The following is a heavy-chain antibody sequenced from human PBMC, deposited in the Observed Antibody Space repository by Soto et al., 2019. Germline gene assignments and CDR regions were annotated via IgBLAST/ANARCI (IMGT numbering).Heavy chain of an antibody. Sequence: GGSLRLSCAASGFTFSNYAMSWVRQAPGKGLEWVSTISGSGSSTYCADSVKGRFTISRDNSNNTLYLQMNSLRAEDTAVYYCQSRTGFLYWYFDLWGRGTLVTVSS. CDR2: ISGSGSST. D-gene: IGHD1-1*01. J-gene: IGHJ2*01. CDR3: QSRTGFLYWYFDL. CDR1: GFTFSNYA. V-gene: IGHV3-23*01.